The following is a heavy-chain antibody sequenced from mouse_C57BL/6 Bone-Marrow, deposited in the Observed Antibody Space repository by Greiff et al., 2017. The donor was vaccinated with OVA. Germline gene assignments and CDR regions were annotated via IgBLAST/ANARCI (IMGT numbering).Heavy chain of an antibody. CDR3: ARWGWLLSAWFAY. Sequence: VQLQQSGPVLVKPGASVKMSCKASGYTFTDYYMNWVKQSHGKSLEWIGVINPYNGGTSYNQKFKGKATLTVDKSSSTAYMELNSLTSEDSAVYYCARWGWLLSAWFAYWGQGTLVTVSA. CDR2: INPYNGGT. V-gene: IGHV1-19*01. D-gene: IGHD2-3*01. CDR1: GYTFTDYY. J-gene: IGHJ3*01.